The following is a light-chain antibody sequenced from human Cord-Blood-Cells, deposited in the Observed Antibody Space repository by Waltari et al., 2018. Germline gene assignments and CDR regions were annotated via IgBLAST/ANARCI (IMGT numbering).Light chain of an antibody. Sequence: QSALTQPASVSGSPGQSTTISCTGTSSDVGGYNHVSWYQQQPGKAPKLLIYDVSKRPSGVSNRFSGSKSGNTASLTISGLQAEDEADYYCSSYTSSSTYVFGTGTKVTVL. CDR3: SSYTSSSTYV. J-gene: IGLJ1*01. CDR2: DVS. CDR1: SSDVGGYNH. V-gene: IGLV2-14*01.